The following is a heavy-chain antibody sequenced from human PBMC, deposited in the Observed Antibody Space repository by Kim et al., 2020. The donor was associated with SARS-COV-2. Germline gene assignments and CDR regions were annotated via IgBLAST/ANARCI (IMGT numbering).Heavy chain of an antibody. CDR2: INPNSGGT. J-gene: IGHJ4*02. CDR3: ARGPNIVAVVTHDDY. Sequence: ASVKVSCKASGYTFTAYYIHWVRQAPGQGLEWMGRINPNSGGTNYAQKFQGRVTMTRDTSVTSAYMELSSLRSDDTAIYYCARGPNIVAVVTHDDYWGQG. D-gene: IGHD2-15*01. V-gene: IGHV1-2*06. CDR1: GYTFTAYY.